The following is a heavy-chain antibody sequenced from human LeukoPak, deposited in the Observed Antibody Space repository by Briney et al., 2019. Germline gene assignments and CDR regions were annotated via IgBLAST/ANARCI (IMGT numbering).Heavy chain of an antibody. D-gene: IGHD5-18*01. CDR2: ISAYNGNT. CDR3: AREKGRYSYGDWFDP. J-gene: IGHJ5*02. Sequence: GASVKVSCKASGYTLTSYGISWVRQAPGQGLEWMGWISAYNGNTNYAQKLQGRVTMTTDTSTSTAYMELRSLRSDDTAVYYCAREKGRYSYGDWFDPWGQGTLVTVSS. V-gene: IGHV1-18*01. CDR1: GYTLTSYG.